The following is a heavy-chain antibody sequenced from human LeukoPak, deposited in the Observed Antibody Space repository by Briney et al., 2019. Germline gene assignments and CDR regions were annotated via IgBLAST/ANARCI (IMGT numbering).Heavy chain of an antibody. Sequence: GGSLRLSCAASGFTFSSYSMNWVRQAPGKGLEWVSSISSSSSYIYFADSVKGRFTISRDNAKNSLYLQMNSLRAEDTAVYYCARGGNRAKYYFDYWGQGTLVTVSS. D-gene: IGHD1-14*01. J-gene: IGHJ4*02. CDR3: ARGGNRAKYYFDY. V-gene: IGHV3-21*01. CDR2: ISSSSSYI. CDR1: GFTFSSYS.